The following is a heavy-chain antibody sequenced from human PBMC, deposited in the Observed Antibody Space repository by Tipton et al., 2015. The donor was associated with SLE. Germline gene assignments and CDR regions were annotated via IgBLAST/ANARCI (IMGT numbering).Heavy chain of an antibody. D-gene: IGHD6-6*01. Sequence: TLSLTCTVSGGSISSHYWSWIRQPPGKGLEWIGYIYYSGSTNYNPSLKSRVTISVDTSKNQFSLKLSSVTAADTAVYYCAREGRREQLALGYWGQGTLVTVSS. V-gene: IGHV4-59*11. CDR2: IYYSGST. CDR3: AREGRREQLALGY. J-gene: IGHJ4*02. CDR1: GGSISSHY.